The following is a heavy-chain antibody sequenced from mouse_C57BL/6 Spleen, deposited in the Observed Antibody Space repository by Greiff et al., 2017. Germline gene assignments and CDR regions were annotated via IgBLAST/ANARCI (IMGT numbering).Heavy chain of an antibody. CDR1: GFSFTSYC. CDR2: ICGGGST. D-gene: IGHD1-2*01. Sequence: VQVVESGPGLVAPSHSLTISCTASGFSFTSYCIDWVRQPPGKGLEWLGVICGGGSTNYNSALLSSLSISTDNSKSNDILKMNSRNTDDAAMYYCDKDSDGDYAMDYWGKGTSVTVSS. V-gene: IGHV2-9*01. CDR3: DKDSDGDYAMDY. J-gene: IGHJ4*01.